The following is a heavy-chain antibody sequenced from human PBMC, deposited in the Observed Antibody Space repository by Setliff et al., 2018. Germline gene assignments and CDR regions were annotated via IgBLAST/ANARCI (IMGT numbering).Heavy chain of an antibody. CDR3: ARGGTFRYFDF. CDR2: IYHDGNT. Sequence: SETLSLTCAVSGVSINSLSWWSWVRQSPGKGLEWIGEIYHDGNTKFNPSVHYNPSLRSRLTISVDTSKNQFSLKLRSVTAADTAVYYCARGGTFRYFDFWGQGAPVTVSS. J-gene: IGHJ4*02. D-gene: IGHD5-12*01. V-gene: IGHV4-4*02. CDR1: GVSINSLSW.